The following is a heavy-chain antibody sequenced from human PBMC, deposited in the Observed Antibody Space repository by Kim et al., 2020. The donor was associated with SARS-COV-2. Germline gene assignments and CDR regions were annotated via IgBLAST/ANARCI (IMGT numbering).Heavy chain of an antibody. CDR2: IYYSGST. J-gene: IGHJ5*02. D-gene: IGHD6-19*01. Sequence: SETLSLTCTVSGGSISSSSYYWGWIRQPPGKGLEWIGSIYYSGSTYYNPSLKIRVTISVDTSKNQFSLKLSSVTASDTAVYYCARQERQWLGLEPNWFDPWGQGSLVTVSP. CDR3: ARQERQWLGLEPNWFDP. CDR1: GGSISSSSYY. V-gene: IGHV4-39*01.